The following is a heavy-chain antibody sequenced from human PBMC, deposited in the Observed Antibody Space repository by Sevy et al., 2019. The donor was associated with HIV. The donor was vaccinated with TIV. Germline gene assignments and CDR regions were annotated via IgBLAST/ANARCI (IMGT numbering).Heavy chain of an antibody. V-gene: IGHV3-21*01. Sequence: GGFLRLSCAASGFTFSSYSMNCVRQAPGKGLEWVSSISSSSSYIYYADSVKGRFTISRDNAKNSLYLQMNSLRAEDSAVYYCARSAVCTNGVWGIDYWGQGTKVTVSS. D-gene: IGHD2-8*01. CDR3: ARSAVCTNGVWGIDY. J-gene: IGHJ4*02. CDR1: GFTFSSYS. CDR2: ISSSSSYI.